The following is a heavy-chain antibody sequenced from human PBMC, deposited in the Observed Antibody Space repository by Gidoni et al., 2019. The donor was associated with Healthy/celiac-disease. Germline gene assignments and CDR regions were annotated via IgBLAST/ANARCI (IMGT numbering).Heavy chain of an antibody. V-gene: IGHV3-23*01. D-gene: IGHD3-3*01. CDR1: GFTFSSYA. J-gene: IGHJ3*02. CDR2: ISGSGGST. Sequence: EVQLLESGGGVVQPGGSLRLPCAGAGFTFSSYAMSWVRQAPGKGLEWVSAISGSGGSTYYADSVKGRFTISRANSKNTLYLQMNSLRAEDTAVYYCAKVALLRAFDIWGQGTMVTVSS. CDR3: AKVALLRAFDI.